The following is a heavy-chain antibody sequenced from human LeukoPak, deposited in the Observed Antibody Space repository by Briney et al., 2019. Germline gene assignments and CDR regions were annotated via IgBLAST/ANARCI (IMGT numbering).Heavy chain of an antibody. CDR2: IYPGDSDT. CDR1: GYSFTSYW. D-gene: IGHD5-18*01. CDR3: ARQGYSYGYWFDP. J-gene: IGHJ5*02. V-gene: IGHV5-51*01. Sequence: GESLKISCKGSGYSFTSYWIGWVRQMPGKGLEWMGIIYPGDSDTRYSPSFQGQVTISADKSISTAYLQWSSLKSSDTAMYYCARQGYSYGYWFDPWGQGTLVTVSS.